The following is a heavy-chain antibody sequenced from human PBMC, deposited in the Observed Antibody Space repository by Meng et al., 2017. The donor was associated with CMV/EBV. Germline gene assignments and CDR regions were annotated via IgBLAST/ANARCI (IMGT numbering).Heavy chain of an antibody. J-gene: IGHJ4*02. CDR2: MSPDGRNI. CDR3: AREPSFGDYDY. CDR1: GFTFSNYI. Sequence: LSCAASGFTFSNYIRHWLRQAPGKGLEWVAAMSPDGRNIYYADSVRGRFTISRDNSKNIVYLQMNSLRPGDTAVYYCAREPSFGDYDYWGQGTLVTVSS. D-gene: IGHD4-17*01. V-gene: IGHV3-30-3*01.